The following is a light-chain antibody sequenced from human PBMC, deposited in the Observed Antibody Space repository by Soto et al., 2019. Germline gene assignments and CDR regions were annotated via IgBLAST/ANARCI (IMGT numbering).Light chain of an antibody. Sequence: DIQLTQSPSFLSASVGDRVTITCRASQGISSYLAWYQQKPGKAPKLLIYAASTLQSGVPSRFSGSGSGTEFTLTISSLQPEDFATYFCQQLNSYFALPFGGGTKVEIK. V-gene: IGKV1-9*01. CDR3: QQLNSYFALP. CDR1: QGISSY. J-gene: IGKJ4*01. CDR2: AAS.